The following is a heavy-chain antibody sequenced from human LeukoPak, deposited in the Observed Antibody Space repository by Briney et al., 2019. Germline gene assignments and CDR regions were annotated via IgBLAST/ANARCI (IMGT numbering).Heavy chain of an antibody. V-gene: IGHV3-21*01. CDR1: GFIFTTYS. Sequence: RSGGSLRLSCAASGFIFTTYSVNWVRQAPGKGLEWVSSISSSSTYISYADSVEGQFTISRDNAKNSLYLQMNSLRAEDTALYYCARVFSGNYYSGFDYWGQGTLVTVSS. D-gene: IGHD3-10*01. J-gene: IGHJ4*02. CDR2: ISSSSTYI. CDR3: ARVFSGNYYSGFDY.